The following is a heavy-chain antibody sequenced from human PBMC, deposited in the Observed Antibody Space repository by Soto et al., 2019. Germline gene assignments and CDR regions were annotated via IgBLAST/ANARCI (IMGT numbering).Heavy chain of an antibody. CDR2: INPKSGGT. Sequence: ASVKVSRKASGYSFTDYHIHWVRQAPGQGLEWLGRINPKSGGTSTAQKFQGWVTMTTDTSISTASMELTRLTSDDTATYYCARGDSTDCSNGVCSFFYNHDMDVWGQGTTVTVSS. CDR3: ARGDSTDCSNGVCSFFYNHDMDV. CDR1: GYSFTDYH. D-gene: IGHD2-8*01. V-gene: IGHV1-2*04. J-gene: IGHJ6*02.